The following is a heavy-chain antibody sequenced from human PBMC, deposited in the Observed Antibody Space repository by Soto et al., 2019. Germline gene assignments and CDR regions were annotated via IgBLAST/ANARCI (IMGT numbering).Heavy chain of an antibody. CDR2: IYWDDDK. D-gene: IGHD3-3*01. CDR3: AHTYYDFWSGYSDAFDI. V-gene: IGHV2-5*02. CDR1: GFSLSTSGVG. J-gene: IGHJ3*02. Sequence: QITLKECGPTLVKPTQTLTLTCTFSGFSLSTSGVGVGWIRQPPGKALEWLALIYWDDDKRYSPSLKSRLTITKDTSKNQVVLTMTNMDPVDTATYYCAHTYYDFWSGYSDAFDIWGQGTMVTVSS.